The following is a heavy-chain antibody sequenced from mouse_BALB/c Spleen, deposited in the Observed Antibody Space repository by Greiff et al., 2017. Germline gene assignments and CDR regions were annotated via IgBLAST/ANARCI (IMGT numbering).Heavy chain of an antibody. D-gene: IGHD3-1*01. CDR3: ARDWLGLRESWFAY. V-gene: IGHV2-9*02. CDR1: GFSLTSYG. J-gene: IGHJ3*01. CDR2: IWAGGST. Sequence: VKLVESGPGLVAPSQSLSITCTVSGFSLTSYGVHWVRQPPGKGLEWLGVIWAGGSTNYNSALMSRLSISKDNSKSQVFLKMNSLQTDDTAMYYCARDWLGLRESWFAYWGQGTLVTVSA.